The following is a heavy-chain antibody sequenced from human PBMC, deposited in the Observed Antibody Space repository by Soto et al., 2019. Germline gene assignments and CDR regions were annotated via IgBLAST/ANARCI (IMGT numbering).Heavy chain of an antibody. CDR1: GYTFTTYA. V-gene: IGHV1-3*01. CDR3: AEDSSGYYY. CDR2: INAGNGIP. D-gene: IGHD3-22*01. Sequence: QVQFVQSGAAVKRPGASVRVSCKASGYTFTTYALQWVRQAPGQRLEWMGWINAGNGIPTYSQKFQGRVTITGDTAASTTYMALSSLTTEDTAVEYWAEDSSGYYYWGQGTLVTVSS. J-gene: IGHJ4*02.